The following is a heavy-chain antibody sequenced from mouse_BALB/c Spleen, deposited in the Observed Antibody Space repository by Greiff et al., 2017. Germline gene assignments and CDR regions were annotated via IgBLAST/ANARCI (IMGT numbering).Heavy chain of an antibody. D-gene: IGHD2-4*01. CDR3: ARDITRITPFAY. J-gene: IGHJ3*01. V-gene: IGHV7-3*02. CDR2: IRNKANGYTT. Sequence: EVQLVESGGGLVQPGGSLRLSCATSGFTFTDYYMSWVRQPPGKALEWLGFIRNKANGYTTEYSASVKGRFTISRDNSQSILYLQMNTLRAEDSATYYCARDITRITPFAYWGQGTLVTVS. CDR1: GFTFTDYY.